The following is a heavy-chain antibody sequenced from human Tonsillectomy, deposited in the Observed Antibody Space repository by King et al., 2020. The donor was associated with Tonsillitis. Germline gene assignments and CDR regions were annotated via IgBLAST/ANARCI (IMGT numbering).Heavy chain of an antibody. CDR3: AREVAVLWFGGGTWLAFDI. V-gene: IGHV4-4*02. J-gene: IGHJ3*02. CDR1: CGSISSSNW. Sequence: QLQESGPGLVKPSGTLSLTCSVSCGSISSSNWWSWVRQPPGKGLEWIGEIYHSGSTNYNPSLKSRVTISVDKSKNQFSLKLSSVTAADTAVYYCAREVAVLWFGGGTWLAFDIWGQGQLVTV. CDR2: IYHSGST. D-gene: IGHD3-10*01.